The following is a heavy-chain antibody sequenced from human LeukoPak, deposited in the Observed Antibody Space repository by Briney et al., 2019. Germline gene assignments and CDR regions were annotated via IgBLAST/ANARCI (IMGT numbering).Heavy chain of an antibody. CDR3: ARGMSAEMAPYDY. Sequence: SETLSLTCTVSGASISSGIYYWNWIRQPAGKGLEWIGRIYTSGSTNYNPSLKGRVTISVDTSKNQFSLKLSSVTAADTAVYYCARGMSAEMAPYDYWGQGTLVTVSS. J-gene: IGHJ4*02. CDR1: GASISSGIYY. CDR2: IYTSGST. V-gene: IGHV4-61*02. D-gene: IGHD5-24*01.